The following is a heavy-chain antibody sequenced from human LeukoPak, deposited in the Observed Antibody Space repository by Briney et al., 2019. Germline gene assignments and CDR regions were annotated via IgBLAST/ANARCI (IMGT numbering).Heavy chain of an antibody. V-gene: IGHV1-2*02. CDR2: INPNSGGT. J-gene: IGHJ4*02. D-gene: IGHD3-16*02. CDR3: ARTPNYDYVWGSYRYREYYFDY. CDR1: GYTFTGYY. Sequence: ASVKVSCKASGYTFTGYYMHWVRQAPGQGLEWMGWINPNSGGTNYAQKFQGRVTMTRDTSISTAYMELSRLRSDDTAVYYCARTPNYDYVWGSYRYREYYFDYWGQGTLVTVSS.